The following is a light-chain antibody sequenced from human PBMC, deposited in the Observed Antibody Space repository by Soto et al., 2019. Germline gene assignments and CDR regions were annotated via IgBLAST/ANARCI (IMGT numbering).Light chain of an antibody. Sequence: EIVLTQSPATLSLSPGERATLSCRASQSISSNLAWYQQKRGQAPRLLIHYASNRATGIPARFSGSGSGTDFTLTISSLEPEDFAVYYCQQRSNWPPLTFGGGTKVEIK. J-gene: IGKJ4*01. CDR1: QSISSN. CDR3: QQRSNWPPLT. CDR2: YAS. V-gene: IGKV3-11*01.